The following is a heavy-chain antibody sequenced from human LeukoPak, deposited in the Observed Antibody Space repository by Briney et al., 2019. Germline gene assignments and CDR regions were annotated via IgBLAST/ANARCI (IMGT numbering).Heavy chain of an antibody. CDR2: ISGSGGST. D-gene: IGHD6-13*01. CDR1: GFTFSSYA. J-gene: IGHJ4*02. Sequence: PGGSLRLSCAASGFTFSSYAMSWVRQAPGKGLEWVSAISGSGGSTYYADSVKGRFTISRGNSKNTLYLQMNSLRVEDTAMYYCARDPPGIAASGTGGWGQGTLVTVSS. V-gene: IGHV3-23*01. CDR3: ARDPPGIAASGTGG.